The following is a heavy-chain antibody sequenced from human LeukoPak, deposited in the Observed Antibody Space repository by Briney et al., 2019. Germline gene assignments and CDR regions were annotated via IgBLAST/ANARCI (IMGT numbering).Heavy chain of an antibody. CDR2: ISGDGGST. V-gene: IGHV3-43*02. CDR3: AKGTTMYAFDI. Sequence: GGSLRLSCAPSGLTFDHHVMHWVRQAPGKGLEWVSLISGDGGSTYYADSVKGRLTISRDNSKNSLYLQMNSLTTEDTALYFCAKGTTMYAFDIWGQGTMVTVSS. D-gene: IGHD1-1*01. J-gene: IGHJ3*02. CDR1: GLTFDHHV.